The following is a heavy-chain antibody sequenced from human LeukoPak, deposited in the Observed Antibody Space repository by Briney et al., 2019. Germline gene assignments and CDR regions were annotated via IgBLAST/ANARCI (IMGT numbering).Heavy chain of an antibody. CDR2: ISYSVST. Sequence: SETLSLTCTVSGVSITGYYWSWIRQPPGKGLEWIGFISYSVSTNYSPSLKSRVNFSVDKSKHQISLKLSCVPAADTAVYYCARFMTTVSYGLDYWGEGALVTVSS. CDR1: GVSITGYY. V-gene: IGHV4-59*01. CDR3: ARFMTTVSYGLDY. J-gene: IGHJ4*02. D-gene: IGHD4-17*01.